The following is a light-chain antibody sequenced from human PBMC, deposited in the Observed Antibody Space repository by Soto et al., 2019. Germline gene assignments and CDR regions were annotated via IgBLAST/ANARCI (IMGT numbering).Light chain of an antibody. CDR1: SSDVGGSNF. CDR2: DVS. J-gene: IGLJ2*01. Sequence: QSALTQPASVSGSPGQSITISCTGTSSDVGGSNFVSWYQQQHPGKAPKLMIYDVSNRPSGVSNRFSGSKSGNTASLTISWLQAEDEAYYYCSSYTRSNTVVFGGGTKLTVL. V-gene: IGLV2-14*03. CDR3: SSYTRSNTVV.